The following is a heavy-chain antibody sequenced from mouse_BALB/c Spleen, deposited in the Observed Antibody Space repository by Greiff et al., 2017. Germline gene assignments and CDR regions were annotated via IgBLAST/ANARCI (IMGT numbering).Heavy chain of an antibody. V-gene: IGHV14-3*02. CDR3: ANYDGDYYAMDY. CDR2: IDPANGNT. D-gene: IGHD1-1*01. Sequence: VQLQQSGAELVKPGASVKLSCTASGFNIKDTYMHWVKQRPEQGLEWIGRIDPANGNTKYDPKFQGKATITADTSSNTAYLQRSSLTSEDTAVYYCANYDGDYYAMDYWGQGTSVTVSS. J-gene: IGHJ4*01. CDR1: GFNIKDTY.